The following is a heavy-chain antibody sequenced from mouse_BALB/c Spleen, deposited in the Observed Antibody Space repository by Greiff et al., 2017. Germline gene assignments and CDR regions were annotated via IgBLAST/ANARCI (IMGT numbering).Heavy chain of an antibody. D-gene: IGHD2-4*01. CDR3: ARAFDDYDPWCAY. CDR2: INPDSSTI. Sequence: EVKVVESGGGLVQPGGSLKLSCAASGFDFSRYWMSWVRQAPGKGLEWIGEINPDSSTINYTPSLKDKFIISRDNAKNTLYLQMSKVRSEDTALYYCARAFDDYDPWCAYWGQGTLVTVSA. V-gene: IGHV4-1*02. CDR1: GFDFSRYW. J-gene: IGHJ3*01.